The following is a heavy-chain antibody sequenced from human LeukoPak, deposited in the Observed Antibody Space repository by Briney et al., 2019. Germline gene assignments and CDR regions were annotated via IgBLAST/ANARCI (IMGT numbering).Heavy chain of an antibody. CDR1: GGSINSYY. J-gene: IGHJ4*02. V-gene: IGHV4-59*01. Sequence: SETLSLTCTVSGGSINSYYWSWIRQPPGKGLEWIGYIYYTGSTNYNPSLKSRVTISVDTSKNQFSLKLTSVTAADTAVYYCARVKAIRVRGIIISNYFDYWGQGTLATVSS. CDR2: IYYTGST. D-gene: IGHD3-10*01. CDR3: ARVKAIRVRGIIISNYFDY.